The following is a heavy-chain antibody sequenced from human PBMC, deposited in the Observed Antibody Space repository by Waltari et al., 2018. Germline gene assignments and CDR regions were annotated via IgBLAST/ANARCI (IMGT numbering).Heavy chain of an antibody. J-gene: IGHJ3*01. CDR2: ISYSGAT. CDR1: GGSLTSSRHS. CDR3: ATYVGASVGTAAFDV. D-gene: IGHD3-10*02. Sequence: QLHLQESGPGLVKPSETLSLTCSVSGGSLTSSRHSWGWFRQPPGKGLEWTGTISYSGATYYNPSLRSRVTISLDTSKNQFSLKLNSVTAADTAVYYCATYVGASVGTAAFDVWGQGTMVTASS. V-gene: IGHV4-39*01.